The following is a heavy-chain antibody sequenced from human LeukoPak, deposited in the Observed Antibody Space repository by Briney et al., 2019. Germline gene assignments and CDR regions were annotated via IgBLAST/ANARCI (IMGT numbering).Heavy chain of an antibody. CDR3: ARGGLQLLAPLDY. V-gene: IGHV1-46*01. CDR2: INPSAGST. CDR1: GYTFTSYY. Sequence: ASVNVSCKASGYTFTSYYMHWVRQAPGQGLEWMGIINPSAGSTSYAQKFQGRVTMTRDTSTSTVYMELSSLRSEDTAVYFCARGGLQLLAPLDYWGQGTLVTVSS. D-gene: IGHD5-18*01. J-gene: IGHJ4*02.